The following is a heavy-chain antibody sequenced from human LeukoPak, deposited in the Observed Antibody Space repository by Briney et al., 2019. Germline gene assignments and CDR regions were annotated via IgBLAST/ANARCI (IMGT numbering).Heavy chain of an antibody. D-gene: IGHD2-2*01. Sequence: GASVKVSCKASGYTFTSYGISWVRQAPGQGLEWMGWMNPNSGNTGYAQKFQGRVTITRNTSISTAYMELSSLRSEDTAVYYCARGPPLYCSSTSCYVRGYYYYYMDVWGKGTTVTVSS. CDR2: MNPNSGNT. CDR3: ARGPPLYCSSTSCYVRGYYYYYMDV. CDR1: GYTFTSYG. V-gene: IGHV1-8*03. J-gene: IGHJ6*03.